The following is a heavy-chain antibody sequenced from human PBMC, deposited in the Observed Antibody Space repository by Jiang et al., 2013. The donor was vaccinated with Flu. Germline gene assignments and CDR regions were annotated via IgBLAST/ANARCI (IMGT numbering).Heavy chain of an antibody. CDR1: GYSFSNYA. V-gene: IGHV7-4-1*02. D-gene: IGHD3-22*01. J-gene: IGHJ6*02. CDR2: INTGTGDP. Sequence: VKVSCKASGYSFSNYALTWVRQAPGQGLEWMGWINTGTGDPTYAQAFTGRFVFSSDTSVSTAYLHISGLKAEDTAVYYCAREGYYFDTTGSPRSHGLDVWGQGTAVTVS. CDR3: AREGYYFDTTGSPRSHGLDV.